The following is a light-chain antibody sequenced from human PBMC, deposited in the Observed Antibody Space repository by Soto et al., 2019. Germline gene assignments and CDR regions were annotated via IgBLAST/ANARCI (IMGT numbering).Light chain of an antibody. CDR1: QRISSSY. J-gene: IGKJ2*02. V-gene: IGKV3-20*01. CDR3: QQYSNSPST. Sequence: EVVLTQSPGTLSLSPGDRATLSCRASQRISSSYLAWYQQKPGQAPRLLIHDASSRATGIPDRISGSGSGTDFTLTIGILEPEDSAVYCCQQYSNSPSTFGQGTKVDIK. CDR2: DAS.